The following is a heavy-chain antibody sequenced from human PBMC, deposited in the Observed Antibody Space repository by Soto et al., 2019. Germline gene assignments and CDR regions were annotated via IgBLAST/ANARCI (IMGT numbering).Heavy chain of an antibody. CDR3: ARHNTAYYYDSSLDY. J-gene: IGHJ4*02. D-gene: IGHD3-22*01. Sequence: SETLSLTCSVSGGSISPYYWSWIRQPPGKGLEWIGYIFYSGGANYNPSLKSRVTISVDTSKNQFSLKLSSVTAADTAVYYCARHNTAYYYDSSLDYWGQGTLVTVSS. CDR1: GGSISPYY. V-gene: IGHV4-59*08. CDR2: IFYSGGA.